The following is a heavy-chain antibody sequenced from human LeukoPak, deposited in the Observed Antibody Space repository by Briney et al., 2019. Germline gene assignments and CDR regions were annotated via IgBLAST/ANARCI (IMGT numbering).Heavy chain of an antibody. V-gene: IGHV1-18*01. CDR2: ISAYNGNT. D-gene: IGHD3-16*02. J-gene: IGHJ3*02. CDR3: ARGRLGKLSFSDPRDI. CDR1: GYTFTSYG. Sequence: ASVKVSCKASGYTFTSYGISWVRQAPGQGLEWMGWISAYNGNTNYAQKLQGRVTMTTDTSTSTAYMELRSLRSDDTAVYYCARGRLGKLSFSDPRDIWGQGTMVTVSS.